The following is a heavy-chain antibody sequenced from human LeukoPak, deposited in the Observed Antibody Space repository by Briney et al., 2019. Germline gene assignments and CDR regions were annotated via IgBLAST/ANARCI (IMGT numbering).Heavy chain of an antibody. CDR3: GRGYAMDA. J-gene: IGHJ6*02. V-gene: IGHV1-8*01. CDR1: GYTSTNVD. Sequence: ASVKVSCKASGYTSTNVDINWVRQATGQGLEWMGWMNLNSGMTGYRQEFQGRVTMTTNTSISTAYMELSSLRSEDTAVYYCGRGYAMDAWGQGTTVTVSS. CDR2: MNLNSGMT.